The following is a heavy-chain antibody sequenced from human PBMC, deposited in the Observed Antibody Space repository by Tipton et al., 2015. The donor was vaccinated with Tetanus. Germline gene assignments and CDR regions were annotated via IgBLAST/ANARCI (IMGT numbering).Heavy chain of an antibody. Sequence: TLSLTCTVSGGSISSFYWSWIRQPPGKGLEWIGYIYYSGSAKYNPSLKSRVTISEDTSKNQFSLKLSSVTAEDTALYYCAKADSSAWYELDYWGQGTLVTVSS. J-gene: IGHJ4*02. CDR3: AKADSSAWYELDY. D-gene: IGHD6-19*01. CDR2: IYYSGSA. CDR1: GGSISSFY. V-gene: IGHV4-59*01.